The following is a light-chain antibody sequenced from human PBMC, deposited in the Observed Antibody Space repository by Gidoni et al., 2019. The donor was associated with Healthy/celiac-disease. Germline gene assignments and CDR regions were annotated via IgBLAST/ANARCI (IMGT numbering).Light chain of an antibody. CDR1: QSVSSSY. CDR2: GAS. J-gene: IGKJ2*01. V-gene: IGKV3-20*01. CDR3: QQYGSSRYT. Sequence: EIVLTQSPGTLSLSPGERATLSCRASQSVSSSYLAWYQQKPGQAPRLLIDGASSRATGIPDRFSGSGSATDFTLTISILDPEYFAVYYCQQYGSSRYTFGQGTKLEIK.